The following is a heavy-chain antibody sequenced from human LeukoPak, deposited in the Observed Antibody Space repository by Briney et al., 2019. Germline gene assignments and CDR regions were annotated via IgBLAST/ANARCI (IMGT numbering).Heavy chain of an antibody. Sequence: GGSLRLSCAASGFTFSDYYMSWIRQAPGKGLEWVSYISSSGSTIYYADSVKGRFTISRDNAKNSLYLQMNSLRAEDTAVYYCAREYYDSSGYGGYYYYYMDVWGQGTMVTVSS. CDR3: AREYYDSSGYGGYYYYYMDV. D-gene: IGHD3-22*01. V-gene: IGHV3-11*04. CDR1: GFTFSDYY. CDR2: ISSSGSTI. J-gene: IGHJ6*03.